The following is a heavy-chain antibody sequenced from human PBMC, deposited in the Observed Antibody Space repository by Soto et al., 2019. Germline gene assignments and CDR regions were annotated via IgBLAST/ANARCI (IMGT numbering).Heavy chain of an antibody. J-gene: IGHJ4*02. CDR1: GFSLSSTRMA. Sequence: QITLKESGPTLVKPTQTLTLTCTFSGFSLSSTRMAVGWIRQPPGKALEWLALIYWDDHKRYSPFLKSRLTITKDTSKNQVVLTMSNMDPVDTARYYCAHIVVAGLGYYFDYWGQGTLVTVSS. CDR2: IYWDDHK. CDR3: AHIVVAGLGYYFDY. V-gene: IGHV2-5*02. D-gene: IGHD6-19*01.